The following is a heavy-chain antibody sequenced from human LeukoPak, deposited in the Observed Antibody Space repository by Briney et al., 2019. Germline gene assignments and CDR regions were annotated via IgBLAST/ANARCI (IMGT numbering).Heavy chain of an antibody. J-gene: IGHJ1*01. CDR1: GFTFRGYS. V-gene: IGHV3-64*02. D-gene: IGHD3-22*01. CDR2: ITGNGGIR. CDR3: ARALKYDSDSANEYYEYFQH. Sequence: GGSLRLSCAASGFTFRGYSMHWVRQAPGKGLEYVSAITGNGGIRYYADSVQGRFTISRDNSKNTVYLQMSSLRAEDTAVYYCARALKYDSDSANEYYEYFQHWGQGTLVTVSS.